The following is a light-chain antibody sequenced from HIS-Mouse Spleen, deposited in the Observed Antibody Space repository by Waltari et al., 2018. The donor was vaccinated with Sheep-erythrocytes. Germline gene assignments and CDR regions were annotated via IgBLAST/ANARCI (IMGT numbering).Light chain of an antibody. V-gene: IGLV1-47*01. CDR1: SSNTGSNY. CDR2: RNN. CDR3: AAWDDSLSGPV. Sequence: QSVLTQSPSASGTPGQRVTISCSGSSSNTGSNYVYWYQQLPGTAPKLLIYRNNQRPSGVPDRFSGSKSGTSASLAISGLRSEDEADYYCAAWDDSLSGPVFGGGTKLTVL. J-gene: IGLJ3*02.